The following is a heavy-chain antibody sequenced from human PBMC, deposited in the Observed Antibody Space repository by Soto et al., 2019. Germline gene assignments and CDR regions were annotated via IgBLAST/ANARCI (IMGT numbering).Heavy chain of an antibody. V-gene: IGHV1-18*01. CDR1: GYTFASYA. J-gene: IGHJ4*02. Sequence: QVQLVQSGAEVKKPGASVKVSCKASGYTFASYAISWMRQAPGQGLEWMGWISAYNGNTNYAQKLQARVTMTKDTSTSTAYLELRSLRSDETAVDYWARDPPPPDYWGQGTLVTVSS. CDR3: ARDPPPPDY. CDR2: ISAYNGNT.